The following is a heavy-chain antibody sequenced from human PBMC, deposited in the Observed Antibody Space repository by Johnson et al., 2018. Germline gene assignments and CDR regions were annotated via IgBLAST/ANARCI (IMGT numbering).Heavy chain of an antibody. CDR2: IYSGGST. Sequence: VQLVQSGGGLVQPGGSLRLSCAVSGFIFSSYAMSWVRQAPGKGLEWVSVIYSGGSTYYADSVKGRFTISGDNSKNTLYLQMNSLRAGDTSVYYCARDQNDYVGGSCRPQWGQGTMVTVSS. J-gene: IGHJ3*01. D-gene: IGHD3-16*02. V-gene: IGHV3-66*01. CDR3: ARDQNDYVGGSCRPQ. CDR1: GFIFSSYA.